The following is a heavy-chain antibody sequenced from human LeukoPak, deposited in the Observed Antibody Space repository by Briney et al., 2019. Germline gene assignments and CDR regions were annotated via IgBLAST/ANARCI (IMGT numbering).Heavy chain of an antibody. J-gene: IGHJ4*02. Sequence: GGSLRLSCAASGFTFSSYSMNWVRQAPGKGLEWVSYISSSSSYIYYADSVKGRFPISRDNAKTSLYLQMNSLRPEDTAVYYCAREDSSGHMSLWGQGTLVIVSS. V-gene: IGHV3-21*01. CDR3: AREDSSGHMSL. CDR2: ISSSSSYI. CDR1: GFTFSSYS. D-gene: IGHD3-22*01.